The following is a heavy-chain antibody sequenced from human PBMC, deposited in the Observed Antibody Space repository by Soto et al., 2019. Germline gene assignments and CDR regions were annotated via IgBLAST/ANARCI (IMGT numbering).Heavy chain of an antibody. CDR3: AGGGGRHPGGIDY. J-gene: IGHJ4*02. D-gene: IGHD3-16*01. CDR1: GGTFSSYS. Sequence: QVQLVQSGAEVKKPGSSVKVSCKASGGTFSSYSINWVRQAPGQGLEWMGEIIPIFGTANYAQKFQGRVTITADESTSTGYMEPSSLRSEDTAVDYCAGGGGRHPGGIDYWGQGTLVTVSS. CDR2: IIPIFGTA. V-gene: IGHV1-69*01.